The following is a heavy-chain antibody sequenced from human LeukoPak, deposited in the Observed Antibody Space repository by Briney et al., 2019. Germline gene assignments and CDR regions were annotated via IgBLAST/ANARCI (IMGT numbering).Heavy chain of an antibody. CDR3: ARDRSQWLASYFFDY. Sequence: GGSLRLSCAASGFTFSSYDMNWVREAPGKGLEWVSHISSSGSTIYYADSVKGRFTISRDNAKNSLYLQMNSLRAEDTAVYYCARDRSQWLASYFFDYWGQGTLVTVSS. V-gene: IGHV3-48*03. CDR1: GFTFSSYD. CDR2: ISSSGSTI. J-gene: IGHJ4*02. D-gene: IGHD6-19*01.